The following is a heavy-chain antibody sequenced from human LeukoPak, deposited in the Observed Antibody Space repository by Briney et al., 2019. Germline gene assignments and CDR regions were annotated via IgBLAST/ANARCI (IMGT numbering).Heavy chain of an antibody. CDR2: IYYSGST. Sequence: SETLSLTCTVSGGSISSYYWSWIRQPPGKGLEWIGYIYYSGSTNYNPSLKSRVTISVDTSKNQFSLKLSSVTAADTAVYYCARETNDCSTVNCKTRVTDYWGPGTQVIVSS. J-gene: IGHJ4*02. V-gene: IGHV4-59*01. D-gene: IGHD2-2*01. CDR3: ARETNDCSTVNCKTRVTDY. CDR1: GGSISSYY.